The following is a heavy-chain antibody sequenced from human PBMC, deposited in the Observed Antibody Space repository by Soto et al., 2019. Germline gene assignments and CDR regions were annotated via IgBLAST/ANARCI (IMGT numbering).Heavy chain of an antibody. V-gene: IGHV1-2*02. D-gene: IGHD2-8*01. Sequence: ASVKVSCKASGYTFTGYYMHWVRQAPGQGLEWMGWINPNSGGTNYAQKFQGRVTMTRDTSISTAYMELSRLRSDDTAVYYCAIPQPRYCTNGVCYGDYYYYYGMDVWGQGTTVTISS. J-gene: IGHJ6*02. CDR2: INPNSGGT. CDR3: AIPQPRYCTNGVCYGDYYYYYGMDV. CDR1: GYTFTGYY.